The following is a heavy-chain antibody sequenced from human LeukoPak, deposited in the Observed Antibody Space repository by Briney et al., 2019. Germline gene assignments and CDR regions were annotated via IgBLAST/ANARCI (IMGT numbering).Heavy chain of an antibody. V-gene: IGHV3-30-3*01. CDR3: ARGSGSYHYYGMDV. CDR2: ISYDGSNK. J-gene: IGHJ6*02. CDR1: GFTFSSYA. Sequence: GRSLRLSCAASGFTFSSYAMHWVRQAPGKGLEWVAVISYDGSNKYYADSVKGRFTISRDNSKNTLYLQMNSLRAEDTAVYYCARGSGSYHYYGMDVWGQGTTVTVS. D-gene: IGHD1-26*01.